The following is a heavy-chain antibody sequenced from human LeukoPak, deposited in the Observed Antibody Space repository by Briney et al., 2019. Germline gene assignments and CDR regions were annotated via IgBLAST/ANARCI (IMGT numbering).Heavy chain of an antibody. D-gene: IGHD6-19*01. CDR3: ASVRAVVGSYYFDY. CDR2: IYYSGST. Sequence: SETLSLTCTVSGGSISSSGYYWGWIRQPPGKGLEWIGSIYYSGSTYYNPSLKSRVTISVDTSKNQFSLKLSSVTAADTAVYYCASVRAVVGSYYFDYWGQGTLVTVSS. J-gene: IGHJ4*02. V-gene: IGHV4-39*01. CDR1: GGSISSSGYY.